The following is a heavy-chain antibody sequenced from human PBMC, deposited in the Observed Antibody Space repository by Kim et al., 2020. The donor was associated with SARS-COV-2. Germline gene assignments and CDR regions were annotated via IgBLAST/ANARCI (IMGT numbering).Heavy chain of an antibody. CDR3: ARDRQGYCSGGSCYSDWFDP. J-gene: IGHJ5*02. D-gene: IGHD2-15*01. Sequence: ASVKVSCKASGYTFTSYGISWVRQAPGQGLEWMGWISAYNGNTNYAQKLQGRVTMTTDTSTSTAYMELRSLRSDDTAVYYCARDRQGYCSGGSCYSDWFDPWGQGTLVTVSS. V-gene: IGHV1-18*01. CDR2: ISAYNGNT. CDR1: GYTFTSYG.